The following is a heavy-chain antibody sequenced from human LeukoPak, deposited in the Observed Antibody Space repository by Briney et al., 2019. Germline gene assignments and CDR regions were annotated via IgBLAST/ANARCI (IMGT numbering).Heavy chain of an antibody. Sequence: SQTLSLTCAISGDSVSSNSAAWNWIRQSPSRGLEWLGRTYYRSKWYNDYAISVKSRITIDTDTSKNQFSLHLNSVTPDDTAAYYCARDLSGYFVSWGQGTLVTVSS. V-gene: IGHV6-1*01. CDR2: TYYRSKWYN. J-gene: IGHJ5*01. CDR1: GDSVSSNSAA. D-gene: IGHD3-22*01. CDR3: ARDLSGYFVS.